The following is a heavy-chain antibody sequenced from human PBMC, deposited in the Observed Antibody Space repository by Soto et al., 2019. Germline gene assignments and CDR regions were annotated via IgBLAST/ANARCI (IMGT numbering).Heavy chain of an antibody. J-gene: IGHJ5*02. CDR1: GGSLSSNDYY. V-gene: IGHV4-30-4*01. CDR3: ARHPSDFSSDP. CDR2: IHYRGYT. D-gene: IGHD2-21*02. Sequence: SETLSLTCTVSGGSLSSNDYYWSWIRQPPGKGLEWIGYIHYRGYTYYNPSLKSRFSILVDTSKKQFSLKLSSVTAADTAVYYCARHPSDFSSDPRGKGPLLTLST.